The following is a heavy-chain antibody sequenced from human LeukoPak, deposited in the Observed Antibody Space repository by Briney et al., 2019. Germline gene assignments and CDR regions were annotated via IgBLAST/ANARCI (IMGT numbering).Heavy chain of an antibody. V-gene: IGHV4-59*01. D-gene: IGHD3-10*01. J-gene: IGHJ4*02. CDR3: ARDIGSGSYYPFDY. CDR1: GGSISSYY. Sequence: SETLSLTCTVSGGSISSYYWSWIRQPPGKGLEWIGYIYYSVSTNYNPSLKSRVTISVDTSKNQFSLKLSSVTAADTAVYYCARDIGSGSYYPFDYWGQGTLVTVSS. CDR2: IYYSVST.